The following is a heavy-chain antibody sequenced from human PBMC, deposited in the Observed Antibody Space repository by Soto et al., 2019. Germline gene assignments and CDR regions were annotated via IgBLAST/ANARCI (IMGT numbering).Heavy chain of an antibody. V-gene: IGHV5-51*01. CDR2: IYPGDSDT. D-gene: IGHD3-3*01. Sequence: GACRDMSRDGSGNSFASYWLGCMTQMPGKGLEGMGIIYPGDSDTRYSPSFQGQVTISADKSISTAYLQWSSLKASDTAMYYCARHSNIDDFWSGYYHYYYYGMDVWGQGTTVTSP. CDR1: GNSFASYW. CDR3: ARHSNIDDFWSGYYHYYYYGMDV. J-gene: IGHJ6*02.